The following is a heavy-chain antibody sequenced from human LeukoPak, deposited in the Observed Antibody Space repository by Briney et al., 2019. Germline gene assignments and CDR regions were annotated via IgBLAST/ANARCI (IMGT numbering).Heavy chain of an antibody. CDR3: ARDDYYDSSGYFDY. CDR2: ISAYNGNT. D-gene: IGHD3-22*01. V-gene: IGHV1-18*01. CDR1: GYTFTSYG. Sequence: ASVKVSCKASGYTFTSYGISRVRQAPGQGLEWMGWISAYNGNTNYAQKLQGRVTMTTDTSTSTAYMELRSLRSDDTAVYYCARDDYYDSSGYFDYWGQGTLVTVSS. J-gene: IGHJ4*02.